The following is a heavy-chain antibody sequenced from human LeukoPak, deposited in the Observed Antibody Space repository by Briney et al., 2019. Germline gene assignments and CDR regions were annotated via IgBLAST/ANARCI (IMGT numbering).Heavy chain of an antibody. D-gene: IGHD2-21*01. CDR2: IYYSGST. CDR1: GGSISSYY. V-gene: IGHV4-59*12. J-gene: IGHJ4*02. CDR3: VRNGDHCLSY. Sequence: PSETLSLTCTVSGGSISSYYWSWIRQPPGKGLEWIGYIYYSGSTNYNPSLNSRVTISIDKSKNQLSLKLNSVTAADTAVYYCVRNGDHCLSYWGQGTLVTVSS.